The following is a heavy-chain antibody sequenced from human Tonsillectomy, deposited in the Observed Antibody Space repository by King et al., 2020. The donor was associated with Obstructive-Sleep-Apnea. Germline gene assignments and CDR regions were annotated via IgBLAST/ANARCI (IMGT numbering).Heavy chain of an antibody. D-gene: IGHD1-26*01. CDR1: GFTFSNYA. CDR2: ISGSGGNT. J-gene: IGHJ4*02. CDR3: APQTSGSYFDFFDF. V-gene: IGHV3-23*04. Sequence: VQLVESGGGLVQPGGSLRLSCAASGFTFSNYAMSWVRQAPGKGLEWISTISGSGGNTKYADSVKGRFTISRDNSKNTLYLQMNSLRAEDTAVYYCAPQTSGSYFDFFDFWGQGTLGTVSS.